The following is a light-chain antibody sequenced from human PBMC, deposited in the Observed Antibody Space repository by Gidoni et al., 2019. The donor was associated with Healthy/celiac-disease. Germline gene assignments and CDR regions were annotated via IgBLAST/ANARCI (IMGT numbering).Light chain of an antibody. V-gene: IGKV3-20*01. J-gene: IGKJ2*01. Sequence: EIVLTQSPGTLSLSPGERATLSCRASQSGGSSYLDWYQPKPGQAPRLLISGASSRATGIPDRFSCSGSGTDFTLTISSLEPEDFAVYYCQQYGSSPYTFGQGTKLEIK. CDR3: QQYGSSPYT. CDR1: QSGGSSY. CDR2: GAS.